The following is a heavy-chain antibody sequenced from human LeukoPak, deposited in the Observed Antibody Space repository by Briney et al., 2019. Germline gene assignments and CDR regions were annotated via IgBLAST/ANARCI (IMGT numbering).Heavy chain of an antibody. CDR1: GYTFTSYD. CDR2: MNPNSGNT. CDR3: ARESEMATISY. V-gene: IGHV1-8*03. Sequence: AAVKVSCKASGYTFTSYDINWVRQATVQGLEWMGWMNPNSGNTGYAQKFQGRVTITRNTSINTAYMELSSLRSEDTAVYYCARESEMATISYWGQGTLVTVSS. D-gene: IGHD5-24*01. J-gene: IGHJ4*02.